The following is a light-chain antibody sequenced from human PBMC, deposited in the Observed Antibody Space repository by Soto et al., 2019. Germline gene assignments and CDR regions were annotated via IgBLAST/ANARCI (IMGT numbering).Light chain of an antibody. V-gene: IGKV1-5*03. CDR1: QSISSW. Sequence: DIQMTQSPSTLSASVGDRVTITCRASQSISSWLAWYQQKPGKAPKLLIYKASSLESGVPSRFSGSGSGTEFTLTISSLQPDDFATYYCKQYNSYRTFGQGTKVEI. CDR2: KAS. J-gene: IGKJ1*01. CDR3: KQYNSYRT.